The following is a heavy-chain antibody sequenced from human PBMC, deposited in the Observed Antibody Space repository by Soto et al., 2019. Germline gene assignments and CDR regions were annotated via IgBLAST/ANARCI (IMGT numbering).Heavy chain of an antibody. D-gene: IGHD3-16*02. CDR1: GFTFSSYW. V-gene: IGHV3-74*01. J-gene: IGHJ4*02. CDR3: VRYPRSVGGSYRPDY. CDR2: INSDGSIT. Sequence: GGSLRLSCAASGFTFSSYWMHWVRQVPEKGLVWVSRINSDGSITNYADAVKGRFTISRDNVKNTLYLQMNSLRAEDTAVYYCVRYPRSVGGSYRPDYWGQGTLVTVS.